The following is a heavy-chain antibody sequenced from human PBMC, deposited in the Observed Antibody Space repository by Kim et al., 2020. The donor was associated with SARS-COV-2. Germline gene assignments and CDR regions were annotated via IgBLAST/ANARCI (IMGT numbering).Heavy chain of an antibody. CDR2: IT. D-gene: IGHD1-26*01. J-gene: IGHJ4*02. V-gene: IGHV1-69*04. CDR3: ARDVMGLFDY. Sequence: ITNNDQKFQGRVPITADKSTRTAYMELSSLRSEDAAVYYCARDVMGLFDYWGQGTLVTVSS.